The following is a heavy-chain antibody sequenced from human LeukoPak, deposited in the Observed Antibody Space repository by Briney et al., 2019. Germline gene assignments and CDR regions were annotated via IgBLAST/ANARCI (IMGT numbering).Heavy chain of an antibody. V-gene: IGHV4-39*07. CDR2: IDSRGNT. D-gene: IGHD3-10*01. J-gene: IGHJ3*02. CDR1: CVSISSGSNY. CDR3: ESSDGYGLVGI. Sequence: SETLSLTCSVSCVSISSGSNYWGWLRQPPGKTLEWIGSIDSRGNTYYNPSLNTRFIILIDTAKNHFSLNLSSVTPADYSVDYCESSDGYGLVGIWGQGTMVTVSS.